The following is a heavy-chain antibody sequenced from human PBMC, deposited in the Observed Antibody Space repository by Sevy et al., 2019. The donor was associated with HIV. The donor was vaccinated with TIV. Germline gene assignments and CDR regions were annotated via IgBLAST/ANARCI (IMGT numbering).Heavy chain of an antibody. V-gene: IGHV3-72*01. CDR2: IRNKADSYTT. Sequence: GGSLRLSCAASGFTFSDHYMEWVRQAPGKGLEWVGRIRNKADSYTTEYAASVKGRFTISRDDSKNSLYLLMNSLKTEDTAVHYCATHAGIAAAGRVFDYWGQGTLVTVSS. CDR3: ATHAGIAAAGRVFDY. D-gene: IGHD6-13*01. J-gene: IGHJ4*02. CDR1: GFTFSDHY.